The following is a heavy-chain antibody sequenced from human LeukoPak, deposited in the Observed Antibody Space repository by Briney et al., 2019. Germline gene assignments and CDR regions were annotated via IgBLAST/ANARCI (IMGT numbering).Heavy chain of an antibody. CDR3: ARGVTTTGYDY. V-gene: IGHV3-11*04. CDR2: ISSSGSTI. D-gene: IGHD1-1*01. J-gene: IGHJ4*02. CDR1: GFTFSNAW. Sequence: PGGSLRLSCVASGFTFSNAWMSWVRQAPGKGLEWVSYISSSGSTIYYADSVKGRFTISRDNAKNSLYLQMNSLRAEDTAVYYCARGVTTTGYDYWGQGTLVTVSS.